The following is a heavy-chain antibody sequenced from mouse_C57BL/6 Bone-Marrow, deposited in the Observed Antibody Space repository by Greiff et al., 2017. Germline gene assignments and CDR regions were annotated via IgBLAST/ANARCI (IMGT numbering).Heavy chain of an antibody. Sequence: QVQLKQSGAELARPGASVKLSCKASGYTFTSYGISWVKQRTGQGLEWIGEIYPRSGNTYYNEKFKGKATLTADKSSSTAYMQLSSLTSEDSAVYYCARVYDYVDFDYWGQGTTLTVSS. D-gene: IGHD2-4*01. V-gene: IGHV1-81*01. J-gene: IGHJ2*01. CDR2: IYPRSGNT. CDR3: ARVYDYVDFDY. CDR1: GYTFTSYG.